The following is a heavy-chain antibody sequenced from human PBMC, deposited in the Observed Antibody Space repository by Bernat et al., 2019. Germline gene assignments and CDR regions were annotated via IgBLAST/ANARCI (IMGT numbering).Heavy chain of an antibody. D-gene: IGHD6-13*01. V-gene: IGHV3-30*03. CDR3: ARTAAAGIYYYYYGMDV. CDR2: ISYDGSNK. Sequence: QVQLVESGGGVVQPGRSLRLSCAASGFTFSSYGMHWVRQAPGKGLEWVAVISYDGSNKYYADSVKGRFTISRDNSKNTLYLQMNSLRAEDTAVYYCARTAAAGIYYYYYGMDVWGQGTTVTVSS. CDR1: GFTFSSYG. J-gene: IGHJ6*02.